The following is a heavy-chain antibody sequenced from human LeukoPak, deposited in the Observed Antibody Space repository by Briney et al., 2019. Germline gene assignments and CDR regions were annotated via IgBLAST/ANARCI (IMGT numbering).Heavy chain of an antibody. J-gene: IGHJ4*02. D-gene: IGHD2-2*01. CDR3: ARGGAYCSSTSCYFDY. V-gene: IGHV1-46*01. CDR1: GYTFTSYY. Sequence: ASVKVSCKASGYTFTSYYMHWVRQAPGQGLEWMGIINPSGGSTSYAQKFQGRVTMTRDMSTSTVYMELSSLRSEDTAVYYCARGGAYCSSTSCYFDYWGQGTLVTVSS. CDR2: INPSGGST.